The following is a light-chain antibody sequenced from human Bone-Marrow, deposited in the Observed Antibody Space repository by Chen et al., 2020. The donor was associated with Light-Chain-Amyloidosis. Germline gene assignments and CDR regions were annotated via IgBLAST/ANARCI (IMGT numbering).Light chain of an antibody. CDR1: SSDVGGYNY. Sequence: QSALTQPASVSGSPGQSPTISCTGTSSDVGGYNYVSWYQQHPGKAPKLMIYDVSNPPSGVSNRFSGSKSGNTASLTISGLQAEDEADYYCSSYTSSSTLGFGGGTKLTVL. V-gene: IGLV2-14*01. J-gene: IGLJ3*02. CDR3: SSYTSSSTLG. CDR2: DVS.